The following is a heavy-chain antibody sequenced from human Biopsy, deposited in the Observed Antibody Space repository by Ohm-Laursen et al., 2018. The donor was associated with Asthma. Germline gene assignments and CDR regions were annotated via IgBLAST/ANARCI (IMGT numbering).Heavy chain of an antibody. V-gene: IGHV3-9*01. D-gene: IGHD1-26*01. J-gene: IGHJ4*02. CDR1: GFTFDDYA. Sequence: SSLRLSCAASGFTFDDYAMHWVRQAPGKGLEWVSGISWNSGSIGYADSVKGRSTISRDNAKNSLYLQMNSLRAEDTALYYCAKGEWELLEANFDYWGQGTLVTVSS. CDR3: AKGEWELLEANFDY. CDR2: ISWNSGSI.